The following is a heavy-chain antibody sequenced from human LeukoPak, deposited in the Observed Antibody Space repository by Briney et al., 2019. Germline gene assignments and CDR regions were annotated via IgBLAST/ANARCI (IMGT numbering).Heavy chain of an antibody. V-gene: IGHV1-2*02. J-gene: IGHJ6*03. Sequence: ASVKVSCKASGYTFTGYYMHWVRQAPGQGLEWMGWINPNSGGTNYAQKFQGRVTMTRDTSISTAYMELSRLRSDDTAVYYCAGGIAAAGTGYYYYYYMDVWGKGTTVTVSS. D-gene: IGHD6-13*01. CDR1: GYTFTGYY. CDR3: AGGIAAAGTGYYYYYYMDV. CDR2: INPNSGGT.